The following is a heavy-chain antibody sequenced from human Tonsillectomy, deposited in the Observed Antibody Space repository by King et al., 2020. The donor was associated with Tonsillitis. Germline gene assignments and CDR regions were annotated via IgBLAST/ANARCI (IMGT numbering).Heavy chain of an antibody. CDR1: GFTFDDYA. D-gene: IGHD3-16*01. Sequence: VQLVESGGGLVQPGRSLRLSCAASGFTFDDYAVHWVRQAPGKGLEWVSGISWNSGSIGYADSVKGRFTISRDNAKNSLYLQMNSLRAEDTALYYCAKDTGGSGAFDIWGQGTMVTVSS. V-gene: IGHV3-9*01. CDR2: ISWNSGSI. J-gene: IGHJ3*02. CDR3: AKDTGGSGAFDI.